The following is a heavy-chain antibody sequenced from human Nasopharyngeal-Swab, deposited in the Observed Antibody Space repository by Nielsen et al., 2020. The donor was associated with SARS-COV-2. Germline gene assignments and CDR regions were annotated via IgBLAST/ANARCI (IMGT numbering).Heavy chain of an antibody. Sequence: SETLSLTCTVSGGSINNTINYWGWIRQPPGKGLEWIGSIFYSGTTYYSPSLKSRVNIFVDTSKNHISLKLRSVTAADTAVYHCARHRRSGTMVRGIIGWFDPWGQGTLVTVSS. CDR1: GGSINNTINY. V-gene: IGHV4-39*01. D-gene: IGHD3-10*01. J-gene: IGHJ5*02. CDR3: ARHRRSGTMVRGIIGWFDP. CDR2: IFYSGTT.